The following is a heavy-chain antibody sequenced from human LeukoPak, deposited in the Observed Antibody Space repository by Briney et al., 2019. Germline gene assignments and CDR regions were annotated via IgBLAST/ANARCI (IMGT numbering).Heavy chain of an antibody. J-gene: IGHJ2*01. CDR1: GGSISSSNW. Sequence: SETLSLTCAVSGGSISSSNWWSWVRQPPGKGLEWIGEIYHSGSTNYNPSLKSRVTISVDKSKNQFSLKLSSVTAADTAVYYCARDSILLWFGELSSHDWYFDLWGRGTLVTVSS. V-gene: IGHV4-4*02. CDR2: IYHSGST. CDR3: ARDSILLWFGELSSHDWYFDL. D-gene: IGHD3-10*01.